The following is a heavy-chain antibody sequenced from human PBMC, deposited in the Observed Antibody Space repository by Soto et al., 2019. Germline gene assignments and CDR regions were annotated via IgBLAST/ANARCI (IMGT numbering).Heavy chain of an antibody. CDR2: IYYSGST. CDR1: GGSISGNY. D-gene: IGHD4-17*01. J-gene: IGHJ4*02. Sequence: QVQLQESGPGLVKPSETLSLTCTVSGGSISGNYWTWIRQPPGKGLEWIGYIYYSGSTNYNPSLKSRVTISIDTSKNQFSLKLSSVTAADTAVYYCARLWTTVENDYWGQGTLVTVSS. V-gene: IGHV4-59*08. CDR3: ARLWTTVENDY.